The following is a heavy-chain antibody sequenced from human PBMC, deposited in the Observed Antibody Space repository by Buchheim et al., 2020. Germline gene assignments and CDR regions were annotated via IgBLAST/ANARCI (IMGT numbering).Heavy chain of an antibody. V-gene: IGHV1-2*04. D-gene: IGHD3-9*01. Sequence: QVQLVQSGAEVKKPGASVKLSCTASGVTSTGYYMHWVRQAPGQGLEWMGWINPNSGGTNYAQKFQGWVTMTRDTSISTAYMELSRLRSDDTAVYYCARTVRYFDWLKGYYFDYWGQGTL. CDR3: ARTVRYFDWLKGYYFDY. J-gene: IGHJ4*02. CDR2: INPNSGGT. CDR1: GVTSTGYY.